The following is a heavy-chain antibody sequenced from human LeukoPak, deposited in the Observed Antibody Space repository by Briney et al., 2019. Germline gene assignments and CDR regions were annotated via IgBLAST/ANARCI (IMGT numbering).Heavy chain of an antibody. CDR3: ARGLGY. Sequence: SETLSLTRAVYVGSLSGYYWSWIRQPPGKELEGIGEINHSGSTNYNPSFKSRVTISVDTSKDQFSLKLSSVTAADTAVYYGARGLGYWGQGTLVTVSS. V-gene: IGHV4-34*01. J-gene: IGHJ4*02. CDR1: VGSLSGYY. CDR2: INHSGST.